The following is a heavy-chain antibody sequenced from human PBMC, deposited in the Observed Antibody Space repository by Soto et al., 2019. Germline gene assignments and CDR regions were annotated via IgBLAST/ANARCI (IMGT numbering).Heavy chain of an antibody. J-gene: IGHJ6*02. D-gene: IGHD5-18*01. CDR3: ASGYSYGYPEHYYYYGMDV. CDR1: GYTFTSYG. V-gene: IGHV1-18*01. Sequence: QVQLVQSGAEVKKPGASVKVSCKASGYTFTSYGISWVRQAPGQGLEWMGWISAYNGNTNYEQKLQGRVTMTTDTSTSTAYMELRSLRSDDTAVYYCASGYSYGYPEHYYYYGMDVWGQGTTVTVSS. CDR2: ISAYNGNT.